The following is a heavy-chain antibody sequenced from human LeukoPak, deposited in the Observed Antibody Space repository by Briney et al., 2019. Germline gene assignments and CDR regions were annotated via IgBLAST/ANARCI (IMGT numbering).Heavy chain of an antibody. CDR2: INHSGST. CDR1: GGSFSGYY. J-gene: IGHJ4*02. V-gene: IGHV4-34*01. CDR3: ARGTMTTLGY. Sequence: SETLSLTCAVYGGSFSGYYWSWIRQPPGKGLEWIGEINHSGSTNYNPSLKSRVTISVDTSKNQFSLKLSSVTAADTAVYYCARGTMTTLGYWGQGTLVTVSS. D-gene: IGHD4-11*01.